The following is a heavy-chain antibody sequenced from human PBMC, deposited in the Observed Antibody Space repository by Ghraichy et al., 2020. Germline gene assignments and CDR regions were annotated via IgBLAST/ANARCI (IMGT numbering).Heavy chain of an antibody. J-gene: IGHJ1*01. CDR1: GGSITSGNYY. D-gene: IGHD3-22*01. CDR2: IYYGGST. CDR3: ASSLQDSRGYYYPEYFQH. V-gene: IGHV4-39*01. Sequence: SETLSLTCTVSGGSITSGNYYWGWIRQPPGKGLEWIGTIYYGGSTYYNPSLKSRVTISVDKSKNQFSIKLSSVTAADTAIYYCASSLQDSRGYYYPEYFQHWGQGTLVTVSS.